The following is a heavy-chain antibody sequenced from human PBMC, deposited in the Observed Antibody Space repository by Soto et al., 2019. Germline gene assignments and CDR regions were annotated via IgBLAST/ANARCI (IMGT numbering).Heavy chain of an antibody. Sequence: SETLSLTCAVYGGSFSGYYWSWIRQPPGKGLEWIGEINHSGSTNYNPSLKSRVTISVDTSKNQFSLKLSSVTAADTAVYYCAGNYSDFGRRGAFDIWGKGTMVTVSS. CDR3: AGNYSDFGRRGAFDI. J-gene: IGHJ3*02. CDR2: INHSGST. V-gene: IGHV4-34*01. D-gene: IGHD4-17*01. CDR1: GGSFSGYY.